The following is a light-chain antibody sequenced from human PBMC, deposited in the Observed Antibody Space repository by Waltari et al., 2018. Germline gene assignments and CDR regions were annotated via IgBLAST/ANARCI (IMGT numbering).Light chain of an antibody. CDR1: QGISSW. CDR3: QQANSFPLT. V-gene: IGKV1-12*01. CDR2: AAS. J-gene: IGKJ4*01. Sequence: DIQLTQSPSSGSASVGASVTITCRASQGISSWLAWYQQKPGKAPKLLLYAASRLQSGVPSRFGGIGSGTDFTLTISSLQPEDFATYYCQQANSFPLTFGGGTKVEIK.